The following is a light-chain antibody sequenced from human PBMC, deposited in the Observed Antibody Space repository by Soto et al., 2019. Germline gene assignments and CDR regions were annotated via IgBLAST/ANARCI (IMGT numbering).Light chain of an antibody. CDR2: DVS. J-gene: IGLJ1*01. CDR3: SSNSSSSTPYV. Sequence: QSVLTQPASVSGSPGQSITISCTGTSSDVGGYNYVSWYQQHPGKAPKLMIYDVSNRPSGVSNRFSGSKSGNTASLTISGLQAQDEAEYYCSSNSSSSTPYVFGTGTKLTVL. V-gene: IGLV2-14*01. CDR1: SSDVGGYNY.